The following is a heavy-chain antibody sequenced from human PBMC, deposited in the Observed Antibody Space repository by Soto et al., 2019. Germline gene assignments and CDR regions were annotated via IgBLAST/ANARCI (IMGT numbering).Heavy chain of an antibody. J-gene: IGHJ4*02. Sequence: EVQLVQSGGDLVQPGGSLRLSCVASGFTFSTYWMTWVRQAPGMGLEWVARIKEDASEEGYVDSVKGRFSISRDNAKNSLYLQLNGRRAEGTAVYYCATAISSPFSNFDSWGQGSLFTVSS. V-gene: IGHV3-7*01. CDR2: IKEDASEE. CDR3: ATAISSPFSNFDS. D-gene: IGHD2-2*01. CDR1: GFTFSTYW.